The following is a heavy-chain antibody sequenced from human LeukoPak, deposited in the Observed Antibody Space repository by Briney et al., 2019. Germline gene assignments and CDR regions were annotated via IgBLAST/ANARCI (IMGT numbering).Heavy chain of an antibody. D-gene: IGHD2-2*01. Sequence: GRSLRLSCAASGFTFSSYAMHWVRQAPGKGLEWVAVISYDGSNKYYADSVKGRFTISRDNSKNTLYLQMNSLRAEDTAVYYCAREFADIVVVPAAVNYYYYGMDVWGQGTTVTVSS. J-gene: IGHJ6*02. V-gene: IGHV3-30-3*01. CDR2: ISYDGSNK. CDR3: AREFADIVVVPAAVNYYYYGMDV. CDR1: GFTFSSYA.